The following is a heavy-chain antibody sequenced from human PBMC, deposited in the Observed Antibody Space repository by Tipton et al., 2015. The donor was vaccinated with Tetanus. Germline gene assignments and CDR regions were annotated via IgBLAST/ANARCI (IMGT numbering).Heavy chain of an antibody. Sequence: GSLRLSCSVSGFIFSNYAMNWVRQVPGKGLEWVSSISSTTSYIYYADSVKGRFTISRDNAKNSLYLQMNSLRAEDTAVYYCASGSTLDYWGLGTLVTVSS. D-gene: IGHD6-25*01. CDR3: ASGSTLDY. V-gene: IGHV3-21*01. CDR1: GFIFSNYA. CDR2: ISSTTSYI. J-gene: IGHJ4*02.